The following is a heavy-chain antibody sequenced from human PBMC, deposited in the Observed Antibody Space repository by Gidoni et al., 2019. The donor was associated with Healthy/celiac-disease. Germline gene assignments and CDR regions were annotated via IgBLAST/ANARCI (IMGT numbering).Heavy chain of an antibody. J-gene: IGHJ6*02. Sequence: QVQLVQSGAEVKKPGASVKVSCKASGSTFTSYYMHWVRQAPGQGLEWMGIINPSGGSTSYAQKFQGRVTMTRDTSTSTVYMELSSLRSEDTAVYYCARQVVTPNYYYYGMDVWGQGTTVTVSS. CDR2: INPSGGST. V-gene: IGHV1-46*01. D-gene: IGHD2-21*02. CDR3: ARQVVTPNYYYYGMDV. CDR1: GSTFTSYY.